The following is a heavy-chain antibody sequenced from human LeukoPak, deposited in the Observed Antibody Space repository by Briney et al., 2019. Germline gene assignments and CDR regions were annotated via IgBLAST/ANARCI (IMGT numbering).Heavy chain of an antibody. J-gene: IGHJ4*02. CDR3: AKGAFGADSAHDY. D-gene: IGHD2-21*02. V-gene: IGHV3-23*01. Sequence: KPGGSLRLSCAASEFTFSSYEMNWIRQAPGKGLDWVSTLSGSSRTTKNADSVRGRFTISRDNSKNTLYLQMNSLRAEDTAVYYCAKGAFGADSAHDYWGQGTLVAVSS. CDR2: LSGSSRTT. CDR1: EFTFSSYE.